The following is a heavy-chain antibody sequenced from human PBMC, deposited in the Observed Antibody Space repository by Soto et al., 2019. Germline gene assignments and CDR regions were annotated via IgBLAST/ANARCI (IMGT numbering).Heavy chain of an antibody. Sequence: PSETLSLTCAVSGYSISSGYYWGWIRQPPGKGLEWIGSIYHSGSTYYNPSLKSRVTISVDTPKNQFSLKLSSVTAADTAVYYCARDVTSLRVTVTKNDECMDVWGQGPTVTVS. V-gene: IGHV4-38-2*02. D-gene: IGHD4-17*01. CDR2: IYHSGST. CDR1: GYSISSGYY. J-gene: IGHJ6*02. CDR3: ARDVTSLRVTVTKNDECMDV.